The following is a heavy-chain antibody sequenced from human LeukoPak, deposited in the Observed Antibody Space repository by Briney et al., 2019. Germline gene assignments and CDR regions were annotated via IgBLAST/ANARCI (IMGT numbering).Heavy chain of an antibody. CDR1: GFTFSSYE. V-gene: IGHV3-48*03. D-gene: IGHD3-22*01. CDR2: ISSSGSTI. CDR3: ARDLNYYDSSGYSLGTINFDY. J-gene: IGHJ4*02. Sequence: PGGSLRLSCAASGFTFSSYEMNWVRQAPGKGLEWVSYISSSGSTIYYADSVKGRFTISRDNANNSLYLQMNSLRAEETDVYYCARDLNYYDSSGYSLGTINFDYWGQGTLVTVSS.